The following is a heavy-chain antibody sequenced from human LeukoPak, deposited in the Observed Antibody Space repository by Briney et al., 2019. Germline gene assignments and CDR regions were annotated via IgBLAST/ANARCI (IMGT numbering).Heavy chain of an antibody. V-gene: IGHV1-2*02. D-gene: IGHD3-10*01. Sequence: GASVKVSCKASGYPFTVYYIDWMRQAPGQGLEWMGWINPNSGATNYAQDFQGRVSMARDTSMSTAYMELSSLRSDDTAVYYCARGPSITMMRGVMGFDPWGQGTLVTVSS. CDR1: GYPFTVYY. J-gene: IGHJ5*02. CDR3: ARGPSITMMRGVMGFDP. CDR2: INPNSGAT.